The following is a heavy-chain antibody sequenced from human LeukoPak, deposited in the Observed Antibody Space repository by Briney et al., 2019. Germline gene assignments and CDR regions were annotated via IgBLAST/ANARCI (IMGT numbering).Heavy chain of an antibody. D-gene: IGHD5-24*01. CDR1: GFTFSSYS. CDR2: ISSSSSYI. J-gene: IGHJ4*02. Sequence: GGSLRLSCAASGFTFSSYSMNWVRQAPGKGLEWVSSISSSSSYIYYADSVEGRFTISRDNAKNSLYLQMNSLRAEDTAVYYCARDRKDGYNFNFDYWGQGTLVTVSS. V-gene: IGHV3-21*01. CDR3: ARDRKDGYNFNFDY.